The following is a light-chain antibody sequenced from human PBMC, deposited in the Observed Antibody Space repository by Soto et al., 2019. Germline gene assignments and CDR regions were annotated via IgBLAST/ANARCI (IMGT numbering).Light chain of an antibody. CDR2: HTS. V-gene: IGKV3-20*01. J-gene: IGKJ1*01. Sequence: IGLKQSPGTLSLSPVDRATPHCRASHSGSSSYFAWFQQKPGQAPRLLIYHTSSRESGIPDRFSGSGSGTDFTLTISRLEPEDFAVYYCQQYGDLPWTFGQGTKVDIK. CDR1: HSGSSSY. CDR3: QQYGDLPWT.